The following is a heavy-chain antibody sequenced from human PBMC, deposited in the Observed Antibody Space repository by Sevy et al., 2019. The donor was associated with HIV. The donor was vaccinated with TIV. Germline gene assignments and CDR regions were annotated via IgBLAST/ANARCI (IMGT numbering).Heavy chain of an antibody. J-gene: IGHJ5*02. CDR1: GGSISSVNW. Sequence: AESLSLTCAVSGGSISSVNWWHWVRQPPGKGLEWIGEIYHSGYTNYKPSLKSRVTLSVDNSKNQFSLKLSFVTAADTAVYDCARGGETPRGFDPWGQGSLVFVSS. CDR3: ARGGETPRGFDP. CDR2: IYHSGYT. V-gene: IGHV4-4*02. D-gene: IGHD3-16*01.